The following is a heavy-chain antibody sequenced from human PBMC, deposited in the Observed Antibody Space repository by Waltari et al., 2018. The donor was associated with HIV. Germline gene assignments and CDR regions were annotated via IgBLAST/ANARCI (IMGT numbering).Heavy chain of an antibody. CDR3: ARSIPNTADSRYYGMDV. J-gene: IGHJ6*01. Sequence: VQLMESGGGLFRPGGFLRLSWVVSGFTFAPFSMNWVRQAPGKGLEWVSSISSGGGYIYYADSVKGRFTISRDNAKDSLFLQMDSLGVEDTAVYFCARSIPNTADSRYYGMDVWGQGTAVTVSS. D-gene: IGHD3-22*01. V-gene: IGHV3-21*02. CDR1: GFTFAPFS. CDR2: ISSGGGYI.